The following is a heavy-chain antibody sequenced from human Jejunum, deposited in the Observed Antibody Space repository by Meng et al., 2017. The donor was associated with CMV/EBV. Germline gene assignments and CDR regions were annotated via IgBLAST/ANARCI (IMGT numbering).Heavy chain of an antibody. V-gene: IGHV3-30*18. D-gene: IGHD3-22*01. CDR3: AKLTDYYYDSSGYVDY. J-gene: IGHJ4*02. CDR2: ISYDGGNT. CDR1: FTFSTYG. Sequence: FTFSTYGLHWVRQAPGKGLEWVAVISYDGGNTYYADSVKGRFTISRDNSKNTLYLQMNSLRAEDTAVYYCAKLTDYYYDSSGYVDYWGQGTLVTVSS.